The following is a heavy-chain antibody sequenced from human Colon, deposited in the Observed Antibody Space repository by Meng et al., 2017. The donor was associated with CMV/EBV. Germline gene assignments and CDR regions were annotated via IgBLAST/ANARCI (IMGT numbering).Heavy chain of an antibody. V-gene: IGHV1-2*07. CDR2: INPNTGDT. J-gene: IGHJ4*02. D-gene: IGHD6-19*01. CDR3: AKRQEDSSGWFLD. CDR1: GYTFNGYY. Sequence: ASVKVSCKASGYTFNGYYLHWVRQAPGQGLEWMGWINPNTGDTNYVNKFQGRVTITAAYMELSSLRYEDTAVYYCAKRQEDSSGWFLDWGQGTLVTVSS.